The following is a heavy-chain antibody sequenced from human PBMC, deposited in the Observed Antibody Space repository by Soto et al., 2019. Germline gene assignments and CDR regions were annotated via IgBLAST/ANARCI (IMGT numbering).Heavy chain of an antibody. V-gene: IGHV4-39*01. J-gene: IGHJ3*02. CDR3: AIPPIPYCSSTGCPFDAFDI. CDR2: IYYSGYT. D-gene: IGHD2-2*01. CDR1: GGSISSSRYY. Sequence: TSETLSLTCTVSGGSISSSRYYWGWIRQPPGEGLEWIGSIYYSGYTYYNTSLKSRVTISVDTSKKQFSLRLSSVTAADTAVYYCAIPPIPYCSSTGCPFDAFDIWGQGTLVTVSS.